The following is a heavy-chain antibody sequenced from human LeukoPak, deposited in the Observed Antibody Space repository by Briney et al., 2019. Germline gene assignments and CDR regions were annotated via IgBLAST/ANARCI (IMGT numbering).Heavy chain of an antibody. V-gene: IGHV1-8*01. CDR3: ARALREFLYCSGGSCYSNWFDP. CDR2: MNPNSGNT. Sequence: SVKVSCKASGYTFTSYDINWVRQATGQGLEWMGWMNPNSGNTGYAQKFQGRVTMTRNTSISTAYMELSSLRSEDTAVYYCARALREFLYCSGGSCYSNWFDPWGQGTLVTVSS. J-gene: IGHJ5*02. CDR1: GYTFTSYD. D-gene: IGHD2-15*01.